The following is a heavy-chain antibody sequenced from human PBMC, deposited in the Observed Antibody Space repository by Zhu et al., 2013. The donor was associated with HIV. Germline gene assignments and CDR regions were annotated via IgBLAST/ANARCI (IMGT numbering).Heavy chain of an antibody. D-gene: IGHD3-3*01. J-gene: IGHJ4*02. Sequence: QEQLVQSGAEVRTPGASVKVSCWASGYIFRNYDINWVRRAPGQGLEWMGWMNPKSGHTDFARKFLGRVSITRDTSIESAFMEVRRLTADDTAVYYCARSLGLTFGVVVWGQGTLVTVSS. V-gene: IGHV1-8*01. CDR2: MNPKSGHT. CDR1: GYIFRNYD. CDR3: ARSLGLTFGVVV.